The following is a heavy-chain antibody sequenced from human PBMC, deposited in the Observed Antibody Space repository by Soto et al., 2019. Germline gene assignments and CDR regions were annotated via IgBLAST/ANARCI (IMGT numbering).Heavy chain of an antibody. CDR3: AKDLPGELLPTGFDS. D-gene: IGHD1-26*01. CDR1: GFTFSTYA. J-gene: IGHJ5*01. Sequence: EVQLLESGGGLVQPGGSLRLSCAASGFTFSTYAMSWVRQAPGKGLEWVSAISGSGSSTYYADSGKGRFTISRDNSKKMLYLQMNSLRAEDTAVYYCAKDLPGELLPTGFDSWGQGTLVSVSS. V-gene: IGHV3-23*01. CDR2: ISGSGSST.